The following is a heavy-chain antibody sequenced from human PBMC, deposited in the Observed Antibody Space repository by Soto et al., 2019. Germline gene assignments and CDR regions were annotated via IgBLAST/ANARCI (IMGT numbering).Heavy chain of an antibody. CDR2: IYYGGSA. CDR3: ARHDSRGGSYDY. J-gene: IGHJ4*02. D-gene: IGHD3-16*01. Sequence: QVQLLESGPGLVKPSETLSLTCTVSGASISTYYWSWIRPPPGKGLEWIAFIYYGGSASYNPSLKRRVTIPADTSRNQFSLDLRYVTAADTAVYYCARHDSRGGSYDYWGLGTLVTVSS. CDR1: GASISTYY. V-gene: IGHV4-59*08.